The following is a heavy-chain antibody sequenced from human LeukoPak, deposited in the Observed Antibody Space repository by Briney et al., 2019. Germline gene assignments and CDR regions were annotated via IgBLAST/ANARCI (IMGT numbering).Heavy chain of an antibody. Sequence: SETLSLTCTVSGGSISSSSYYWGWIRQPPGKGLEWIGSIYYSGSTYYNPSLKSRVTISVDTSKNQFSLKLSSVTAADTAVYYCAMIPPYYYYMDVWGKGTTVTVSS. V-gene: IGHV4-39*07. CDR3: AMIPPYYYYMDV. D-gene: IGHD3-16*01. J-gene: IGHJ6*03. CDR2: IYYSGST. CDR1: GGSISSSSYY.